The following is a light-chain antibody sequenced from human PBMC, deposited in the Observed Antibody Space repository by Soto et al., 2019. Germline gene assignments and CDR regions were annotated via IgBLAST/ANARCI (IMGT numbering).Light chain of an antibody. V-gene: IGKV1-5*01. CDR1: QSISSW. CDR3: QQYNNYSPLT. J-gene: IGKJ1*01. CDR2: DAS. Sequence: DIQMTQSPSTLSVSVGDRVTITCRASQSISSWLAWYQQKPGKAPKLLIYDASSLESGVPSRFSGSGSGTEFTLTISSLQPDDFAAYYCQQYNNYSPLTFGQGTKLDIK.